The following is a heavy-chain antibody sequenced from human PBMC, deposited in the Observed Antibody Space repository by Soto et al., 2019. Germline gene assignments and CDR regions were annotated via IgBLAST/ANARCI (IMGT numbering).Heavy chain of an antibody. CDR3: AKDLRDYGDYEGSGWVDY. V-gene: IGHV3-30*18. CDR2: ISYDGSNK. J-gene: IGHJ4*02. Sequence: GGSLRLSCAASGFTFSSYGMHWVRQAPGKGLEWVAVISYDGSNKYHADSVKGRFTISRDNSKNTLYLQMNSLRAEDTAVYYCAKDLRDYGDYEGSGWVDYWGQGTLVTVSS. D-gene: IGHD4-17*01. CDR1: GFTFSSYG.